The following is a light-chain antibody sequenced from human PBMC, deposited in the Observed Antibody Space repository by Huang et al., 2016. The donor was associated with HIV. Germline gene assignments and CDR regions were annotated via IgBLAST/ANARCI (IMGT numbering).Light chain of an antibody. Sequence: EILLTQSPATLSLSPGERATLSCRASQSVRNFLAWYQQRPGQPPRLLIYDASPRATGIPDRFSGSGSDTDFTLTISSLEPEDFAVYYCQQRYNWPPFTFGPGTKVDLK. J-gene: IGKJ3*01. V-gene: IGKV3-11*01. CDR1: QSVRNF. CDR2: DAS. CDR3: QQRYNWPPFT.